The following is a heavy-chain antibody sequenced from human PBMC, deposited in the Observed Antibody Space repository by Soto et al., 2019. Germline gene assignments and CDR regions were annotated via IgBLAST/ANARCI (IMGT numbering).Heavy chain of an antibody. Sequence: GASVKVSCKASGGTFSSYTISWVRQAPGQGLEWMGRIIPILGIANYAQKFQGRVTITADKSTSTAYMELSSLRSEDTAVYYCARGYCSGGSCYSDKGVDPWGQGTLVTVSS. V-gene: IGHV1-69*02. CDR1: GGTFSSYT. D-gene: IGHD2-15*01. CDR3: ARGYCSGGSCYSDKGVDP. J-gene: IGHJ5*02. CDR2: IIPILGIA.